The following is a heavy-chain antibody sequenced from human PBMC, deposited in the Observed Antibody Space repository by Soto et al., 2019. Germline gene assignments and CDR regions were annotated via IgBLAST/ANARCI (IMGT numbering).Heavy chain of an antibody. CDR3: ARAVYSNHVY. D-gene: IGHD4-4*01. V-gene: IGHV4-31*01. CDR1: GASISSGSYY. Sequence: QVQLQQSGPGLVKPSQTLSLTCTVSGASISSGSYYWSWLRQLPGKGLEWIGYISNSGSTYYNPSLKSPVTISVDTSKNPFSLRVSSVTAADTAVYYCARAVYSNHVYWGQGTLGTVSS. J-gene: IGHJ4*02. CDR2: ISNSGST.